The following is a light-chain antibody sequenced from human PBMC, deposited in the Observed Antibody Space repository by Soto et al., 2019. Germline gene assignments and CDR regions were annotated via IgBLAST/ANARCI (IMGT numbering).Light chain of an antibody. CDR1: QSISSY. J-gene: IGKJ2*01. V-gene: IGKV1-39*01. CDR3: QQSYSTLIYN. Sequence: DIQMTQSPSSLSASVGDRVTITCRASQSISSYLNWYQQKPGKAPKLLIYAASSLQSGVPSRFSGSASGKDFTLTISSRQPEDFANYYCQQSYSTLIYNLGQGTKVDI. CDR2: AAS.